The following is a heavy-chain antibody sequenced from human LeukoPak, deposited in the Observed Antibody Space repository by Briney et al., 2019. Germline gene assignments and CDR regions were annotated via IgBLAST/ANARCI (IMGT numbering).Heavy chain of an antibody. CDR1: GFTFSSSW. Sequence: GGSLRLSCAASGFTFSSSWMHWVRQTPGKGLMWVSRISADGSDIKYVDSVKGRFTISRDNAKSTLSLQMDSLRVEDTAVYYCARIASRDYFDYWGQGTLVTVSS. CDR3: ARIASRDYFDY. D-gene: IGHD2-2*01. V-gene: IGHV3-74*03. CDR2: ISADGSDI. J-gene: IGHJ4*02.